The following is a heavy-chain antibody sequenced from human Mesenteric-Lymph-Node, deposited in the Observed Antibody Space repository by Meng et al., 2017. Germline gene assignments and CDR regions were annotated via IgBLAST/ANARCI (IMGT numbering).Heavy chain of an antibody. CDR3: AKGDSGWYQEYNWFDP. J-gene: IGHJ5*02. V-gene: IGHV3-23*01. Sequence: EVQLLEPGGGLVQPGGSLRLPCAASGFTCRTYGMSWVRQAPGKGLEWVSGISGSGGGTYYGDSVKGRFTISRDNSKNTLYLQMSSLRAEDTAIYYCAKGDSGWYQEYNWFDPWGQGTLVTVSS. D-gene: IGHD6-19*01. CDR2: ISGSGGGT. CDR1: GFTCRTYG.